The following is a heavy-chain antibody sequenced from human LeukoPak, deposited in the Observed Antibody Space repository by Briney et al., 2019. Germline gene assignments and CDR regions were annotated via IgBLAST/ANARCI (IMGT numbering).Heavy chain of an antibody. V-gene: IGHV3-15*01. CDR2: IKSKTDGGTT. CDR3: TTDYYDSSGYYYDYSPFDVFDI. D-gene: IGHD3-22*01. Sequence: GGSLRLSCAASGFTFSNAWMSWVRQAPGKGLEWVGRIKSKTDGGTTDYAAPVKGRFTISRDDSKNTLYLQMNSLKTEDTAVYYCTTDYYDSSGYYYDYSPFDVFDIWGQGTMVTVSS. J-gene: IGHJ3*02. CDR1: GFTFSNAW.